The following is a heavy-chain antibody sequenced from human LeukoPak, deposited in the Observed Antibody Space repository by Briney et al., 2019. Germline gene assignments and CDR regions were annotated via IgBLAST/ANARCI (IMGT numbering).Heavy chain of an antibody. Sequence: GGSLRLSCAASGFTFSSYWMSWVRQAPGKGLERVANIKQDGSEKYYVDSVKGRFTISRDNAKNSLNLQMNSLRAEDTAVYYCARADGSGSYSYYYYYGMDVWGKGTTVTVSS. J-gene: IGHJ6*04. CDR1: GFTFSSYW. CDR2: IKQDGSEK. V-gene: IGHV3-7*01. CDR3: ARADGSGSYSYYYYYGMDV. D-gene: IGHD3-10*01.